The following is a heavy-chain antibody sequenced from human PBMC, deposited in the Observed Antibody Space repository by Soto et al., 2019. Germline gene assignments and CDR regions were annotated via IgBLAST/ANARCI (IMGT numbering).Heavy chain of an antibody. V-gene: IGHV3-7*03. D-gene: IGHD3-16*02. CDR3: AAYCYTMTCTHFHGYS. CDR1: GFMFANCA. CDR2: IKQDESDK. J-gene: IGHJ5*02. Sequence: GGSLILSCAASGFMFANCAMGWVRQAPGKGLEWVANIKQDESDKYYVDSVKGRFTISRDNAKNALYLQMNSLRVEDTAVYYCAAYCYTMTCTHFHGYSWGQGTQVTVSS.